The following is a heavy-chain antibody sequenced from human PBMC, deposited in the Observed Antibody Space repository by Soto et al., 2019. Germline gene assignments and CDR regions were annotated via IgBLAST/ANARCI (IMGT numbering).Heavy chain of an antibody. CDR1: GYTFTVYY. Sequence: ASVTVSCKTSGYTFTVYYIYWVRQAPGQGLEWMGWINPHSGGTDSSQKFQGRVTMTRDTSISTAYMELSRLRSDDTAVYYCAGTSCSSTTCPTTYWGQGTLVTVSS. CDR3: AGTSCSSTTCPTTY. V-gene: IGHV1-2*02. J-gene: IGHJ4*02. D-gene: IGHD2-2*01. CDR2: INPHSGGT.